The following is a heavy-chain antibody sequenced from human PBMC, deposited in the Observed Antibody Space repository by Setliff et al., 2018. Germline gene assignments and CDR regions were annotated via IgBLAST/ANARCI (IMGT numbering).Heavy chain of an antibody. D-gene: IGHD3-22*01. Sequence: ASVKVSCKASGYTFTSYDINWVRQAPGQGLEWMGWISAYNGNTNYAQKFQGRVTITRDTSASTAYMELSSLRSEDTAVYYCARDGDNYYDSSGYYLNHAFDIWGQGTMVTVSS. V-gene: IGHV1-18*01. CDR1: GYTFTSYD. CDR3: ARDGDNYYDSSGYYLNHAFDI. J-gene: IGHJ3*02. CDR2: ISAYNGNT.